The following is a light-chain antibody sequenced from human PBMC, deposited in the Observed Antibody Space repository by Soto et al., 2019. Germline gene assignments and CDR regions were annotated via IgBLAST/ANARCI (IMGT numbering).Light chain of an antibody. CDR3: QQYERPPFA. CDR2: DAS. J-gene: IGKJ2*01. Sequence: EIVLTQSPGTLSLSPGDRATLSCRASQRVSNSYLAWYQQKPGQAPRLLIYDASNRAAGVPDRVTGGGSGTDFTLTISALEPEDFALYFCQQYERPPFAFGQGTRREI. V-gene: IGKV3-20*01. CDR1: QRVSNSY.